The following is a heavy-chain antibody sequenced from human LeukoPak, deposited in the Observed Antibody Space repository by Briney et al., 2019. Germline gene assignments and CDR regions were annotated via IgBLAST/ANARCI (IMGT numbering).Heavy chain of an antibody. V-gene: IGHV4-34*01. CDR2: INHSGST. CDR3: ARGRRYFDWLPYDY. J-gene: IGHJ4*02. D-gene: IGHD3-9*01. Sequence: PSETLSLTCAVYGGSFSGYYWSWIRQPPGKGLEWIGEINHSGSTNYNPSLKSRVTISVDTSKNQFSLKLSSVTAADTAVYYCARGRRYFDWLPYDYWGQGTLVTASS. CDR1: GGSFSGYY.